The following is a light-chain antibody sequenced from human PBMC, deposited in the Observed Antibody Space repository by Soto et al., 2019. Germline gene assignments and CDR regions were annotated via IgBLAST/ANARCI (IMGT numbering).Light chain of an antibody. V-gene: IGLV2-11*01. CDR1: SSDVGGYNY. Sequence: QSALTQPRSVSGSPGQSVTISCTGTSSDVGGYNYVSWYQQHPGKAPKLMIYDVSKRPSGVPDRFSGSKSGNTASLTISGLQAEDEADYSWCSPEGVVFGGGTKDTVL. J-gene: IGLJ2*01. CDR3: CSPEGVV. CDR2: DVS.